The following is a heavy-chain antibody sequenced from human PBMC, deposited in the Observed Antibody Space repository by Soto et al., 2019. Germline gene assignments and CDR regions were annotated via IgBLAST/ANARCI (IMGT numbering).Heavy chain of an antibody. CDR2: IYYSGST. CDR3: AIFVYYYGSGNLYYYYYLDV. V-gene: IGHV4-59*08. D-gene: IGHD3-10*01. Sequence: SETLSLTCTVSGGSISSYYWSWIRQPPGKGLEWIGYIYYSGSTNYNPSLKSRVTISVDTSKNQFSLKLSSVTAADTAVYYCAIFVYYYGSGNLYYYYYLDVWGKGTTVNVSS. CDR1: GGSISSYY. J-gene: IGHJ6*03.